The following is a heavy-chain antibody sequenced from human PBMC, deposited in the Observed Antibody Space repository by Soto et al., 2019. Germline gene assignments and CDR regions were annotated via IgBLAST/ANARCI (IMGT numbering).Heavy chain of an antibody. CDR3: AAGSITTAGMYWFDP. CDR1: GFSFSSSA. D-gene: IGHD6-13*01. V-gene: IGHV1-58*02. Sequence: QMLLVQSGPEVKKPGTSVKVSCKASGFSFSSSAIQWVRQARGQRLEWIGWIVVGNGNTNYAQEFQERATITRDTSTGTAYMELSSLRSENTAVFYCAAGSITTAGMYWFDPWGQGTLVTVSS. J-gene: IGHJ5*02. CDR2: IVVGNGNT.